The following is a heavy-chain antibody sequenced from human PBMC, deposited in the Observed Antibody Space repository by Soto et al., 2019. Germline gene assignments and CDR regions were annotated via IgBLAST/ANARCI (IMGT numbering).Heavy chain of an antibody. Sequence: GGSLRLSCAASGFTIDDYTMHWVRQAPGKGLEWVSMISWDGGNTYYADSVKGRFTISRDNSKNSLYLQMNSPRTEDTALYYCAKDTSWTIDYWGQGTLVTVSS. J-gene: IGHJ4*02. D-gene: IGHD4-17*01. CDR3: AKDTSWTIDY. CDR2: ISWDGGNT. V-gene: IGHV3-43*01. CDR1: GFTIDDYT.